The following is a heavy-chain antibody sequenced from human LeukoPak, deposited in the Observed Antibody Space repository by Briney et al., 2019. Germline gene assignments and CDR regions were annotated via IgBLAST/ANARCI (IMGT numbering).Heavy chain of an antibody. CDR3: AKDPGSESNGPDY. V-gene: IGHV3-30*02. CDR2: IRYDGSNK. J-gene: IGHJ4*02. CDR1: GFTFSSYG. Sequence: GGSLRLSCAASGFTFSSYGMHWVRQAPGKWLEWVAFIRYDGSNKYYADSVKGRFTISRDNSKNTLYLQMNSLRAEDTAVYYCAKDPGSESNGPDYWGQGTLVTVSS.